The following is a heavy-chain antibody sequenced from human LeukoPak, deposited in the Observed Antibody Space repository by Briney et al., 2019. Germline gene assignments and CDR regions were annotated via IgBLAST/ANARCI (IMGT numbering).Heavy chain of an antibody. CDR2: ISGSGGST. Sequence: PGGSLRLSCAASGFTFSSYAMSWVRQAPGKGLEWVSAISGSGGSTYYADSVKGRFTISRDNSKNTLYLQMGSLRAEDMAVYYCARDRDWNPYYYYMDVWGKGTTVTVSS. V-gene: IGHV3-23*01. CDR3: ARDRDWNPYYYYMDV. J-gene: IGHJ6*03. CDR1: GFTFSSYA. D-gene: IGHD1-1*01.